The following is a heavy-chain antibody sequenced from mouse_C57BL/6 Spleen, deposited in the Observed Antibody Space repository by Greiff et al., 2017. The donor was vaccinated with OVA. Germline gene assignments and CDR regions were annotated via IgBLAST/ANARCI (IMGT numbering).Heavy chain of an antibody. D-gene: IGHD1-1*01. J-gene: IGHJ1*03. CDR2: INYDGSST. Sequence: EVQRVESEGGLVQPGSSMKLSCTASGFTFSEYYMAWVRQVPEKGLEWVANINYDGSSTYYLDSLKSRFILSRDNAKNILYLQMSSLKCEDTATYYCGRGEYYGSSYVGYFDVWGTGTTVTVSS. CDR3: GRGEYYGSSYVGYFDV. V-gene: IGHV5-16*01. CDR1: GFTFSEYY.